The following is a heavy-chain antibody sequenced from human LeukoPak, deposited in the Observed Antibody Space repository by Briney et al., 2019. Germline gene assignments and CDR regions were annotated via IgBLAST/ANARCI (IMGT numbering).Heavy chain of an antibody. CDR2: ISGSGGST. CDR1: GFTFSSYA. V-gene: IGHV3-23*01. CDR3: AKGAIGYCSGGSCYNFDY. Sequence: GGSLRLSCAASGFTFSSYAMTWVRQAPGKGLEWVSAISGSGGSTYYADSVKGRFTISRDNSKNTLYLQMNSLRAEDTAVYYCAKGAIGYCSGGSCYNFDYWGQGTLVTVSS. D-gene: IGHD2-15*01. J-gene: IGHJ4*02.